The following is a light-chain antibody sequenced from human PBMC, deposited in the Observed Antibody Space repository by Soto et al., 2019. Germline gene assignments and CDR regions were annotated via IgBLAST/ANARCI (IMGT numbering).Light chain of an antibody. V-gene: IGKV3-15*01. CDR1: QGVSRK. Sequence: DIVMTQSPATLSVAPGERVTFSCRASQGVSRKLAWYQHKPGQAPRLLISGASTGATGIPARFSGSGSGTEFTLTITRLEPEDFAVYYCQQYSSSRTFGQGTKVDIK. CDR2: GAS. J-gene: IGKJ1*01. CDR3: QQYSSSRT.